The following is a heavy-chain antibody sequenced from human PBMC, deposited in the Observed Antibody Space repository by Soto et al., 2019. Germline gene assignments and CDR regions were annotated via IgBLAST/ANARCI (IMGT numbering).Heavy chain of an antibody. J-gene: IGHJ5*02. CDR3: ARVIIIAAAGKGNWFDP. CDR2: IYYSGST. V-gene: IGHV4-31*03. CDR1: GGSISSGGYY. Sequence: PSETLSLTCTVSGGSISSGGYYWSWIRQHPGKGLEWIGYIYYSGSTYYNPSLKSRVTISVDTSKNQFSLKLSSVTAADTAVYYCARVIIIAAAGKGNWFDPWGQGTLVTVSS. D-gene: IGHD6-13*01.